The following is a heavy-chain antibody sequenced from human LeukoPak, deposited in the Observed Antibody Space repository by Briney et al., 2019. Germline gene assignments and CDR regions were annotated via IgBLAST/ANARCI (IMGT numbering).Heavy chain of an antibody. CDR2: ISGSGGST. J-gene: IGHJ4*02. D-gene: IGHD3-16*01. Sequence: GGSLRLSCAASGLTFSSYVMSWVRQAPGKGLEWVSGISGSGGSTYYADSVKGRFTISRDNSKITLYLQMNSLKAEDTAVYYCAKTGGSTSHPADWGQGTLVTVSS. CDR3: AKTGGSTSHPAD. CDR1: GLTFSSYV. V-gene: IGHV3-23*01.